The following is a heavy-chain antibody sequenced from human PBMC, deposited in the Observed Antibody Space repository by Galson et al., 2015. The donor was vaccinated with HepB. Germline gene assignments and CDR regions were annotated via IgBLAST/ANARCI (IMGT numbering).Heavy chain of an antibody. CDR3: ARGGEDFWSGYYGIDY. D-gene: IGHD3-3*01. Sequence: SVKVSCKASGGTFSSYAISWVRQAPGQGLEWMGGIIPIFGTANYAQKFQGSVTITADESTSTAYMELSSLRSEDTAVYYCARGGEDFWSGYYGIDYWGQGTLVTVSS. CDR1: GGTFSSYA. CDR2: IIPIFGTA. V-gene: IGHV1-69*13. J-gene: IGHJ4*02.